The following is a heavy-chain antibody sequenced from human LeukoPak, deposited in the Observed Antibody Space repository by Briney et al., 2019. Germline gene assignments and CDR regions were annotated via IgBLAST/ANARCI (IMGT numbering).Heavy chain of an antibody. CDR1: GFTFSSYG. J-gene: IGHJ4*02. CDR3: ARELLRYSSGWRTCGY. D-gene: IGHD6-19*01. CDR2: IRYDGSNK. V-gene: IGHV3-30*02. Sequence: PGGSLRLSCAASGFTFSSYGMHWVRQAPGQGLEWVAFIRYDGSNKYYADSVKGRFTISRDNSKNTLYLQMNSLRAEDTAVYYCARELLRYSSGWRTCGYWGQGTLVTVSS.